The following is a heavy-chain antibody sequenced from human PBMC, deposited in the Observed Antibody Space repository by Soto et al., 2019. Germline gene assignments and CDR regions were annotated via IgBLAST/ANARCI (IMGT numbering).Heavy chain of an antibody. CDR3: AGDTYQTTPYYYYYGMDV. Sequence: GGTLRLSFSASGFTFSTYAMHWVRQAPGKGLEQVGVISYDGSNKYYADSVKGRFTISRDNSKNTLYLQMNSLRAEDTAVYYCAGDTYQTTPYYYYYGMDVWGQGTTVTVSS. CDR2: ISYDGSNK. V-gene: IGHV3-30-3*01. CDR1: GFTFSTYA. D-gene: IGHD2-2*01. J-gene: IGHJ6*02.